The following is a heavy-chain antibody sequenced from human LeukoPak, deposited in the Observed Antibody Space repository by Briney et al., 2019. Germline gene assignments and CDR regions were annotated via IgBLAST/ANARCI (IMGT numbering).Heavy chain of an antibody. CDR3: AKCSGSSCYSAVAFEY. CDR1: GFTFSSYA. D-gene: IGHD2-15*01. J-gene: IGHJ4*02. CDR2: ISGSGDAA. Sequence: PGGSLRLSCAASGFTFSSYAMTWVRQAPGKGLEWVSGISGSGDAAWYADSVKGRFTISRDNSKNTVSLQMNSLRPEDTAVYYCAKCSGSSCYSAVAFEYWGQGTLVTVSS. V-gene: IGHV3-23*01.